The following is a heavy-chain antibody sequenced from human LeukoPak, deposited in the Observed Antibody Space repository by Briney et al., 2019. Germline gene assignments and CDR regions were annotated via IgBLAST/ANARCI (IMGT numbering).Heavy chain of an antibody. CDR3: ARDSGTTGEVKFDP. V-gene: IGHV4-4*07. D-gene: IGHD3-10*01. CDR2: IYSSGST. CDR1: GDSISTYY. J-gene: IGHJ5*02. Sequence: SETLSLTCTVSGDSISTYYWSWIRQPPGKGLESIGRIYSSGSTDYNPSLKSRVTMSVDTSKNKFSLKLSSVTAADTAVYYCARDSGTTGEVKFDPWGQGTLVTVSS.